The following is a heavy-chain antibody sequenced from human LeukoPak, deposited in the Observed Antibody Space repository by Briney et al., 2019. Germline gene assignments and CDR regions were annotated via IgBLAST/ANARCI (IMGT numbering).Heavy chain of an antibody. J-gene: IGHJ4*02. CDR2: ISGDGGTT. V-gene: IGHV3-43*02. D-gene: IGHD6-19*01. Sequence: GGSLRLSCAASGFTLDNYFMNWVRQAPGKGLEWVSFISGDGGTTYYRDSVKGRFTISRDNSKNSLYLQLESLRADDTALYFCATSHGWSPDHWGQGTLVTVSS. CDR3: ATSHGWSPDH. CDR1: GFTLDNYF.